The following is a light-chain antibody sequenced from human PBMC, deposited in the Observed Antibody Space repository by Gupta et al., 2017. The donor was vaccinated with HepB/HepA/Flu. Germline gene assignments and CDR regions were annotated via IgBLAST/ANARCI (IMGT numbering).Light chain of an antibody. CDR3: SSYTSSSTWV. Sequence: QSALPQPASVSGFPGPSIPLSCPGTSSDVGGYNYVSWYQQHPGKAPKLMIYDVSNRPSGFSNRFSGSKSGNTASLTISGLQAEDEADYYCSSYTSSSTWVFGGGTKLTVL. J-gene: IGLJ3*02. CDR1: SSDVGGYNY. CDR2: DVS. V-gene: IGLV2-14*01.